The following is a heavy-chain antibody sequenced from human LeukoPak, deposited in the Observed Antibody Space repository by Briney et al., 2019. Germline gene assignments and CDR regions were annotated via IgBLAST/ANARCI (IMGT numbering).Heavy chain of an antibody. CDR1: GFTFDDYA. J-gene: IGHJ4*02. D-gene: IGHD6-19*01. CDR2: ISGDGNNR. V-gene: IGHV3-43*02. CDR3: AKGADPLTWRMMTVAGTRFDF. Sequence: GGSLRLSCAVSGFTFDDYAMHWVRQAPGKGLEWVSLISGDGNNRYYAGSVKGRFTISRDNRKKSLYLQTNRLRTEDTAFYYCAKGADPLTWRMMTVAGTRFDFWGQGTLVTVSS.